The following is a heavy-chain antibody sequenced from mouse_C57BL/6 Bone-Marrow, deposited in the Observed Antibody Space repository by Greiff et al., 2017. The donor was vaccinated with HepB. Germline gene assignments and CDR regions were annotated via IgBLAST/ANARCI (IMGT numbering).Heavy chain of an antibody. D-gene: IGHD1-1*01. V-gene: IGHV14-4*01. J-gene: IGHJ3*01. Sequence: VQLQQSGAELVRPGASVKLSCTASGFNIKDDYMHWVKQRPEQGLEWIGWIDPENGDTEYASKFQGKATITADTSSNTAYLQLSSLTSEDTAVYYCTTVNYYGSSPWFAYCGQGTLVTVSA. CDR2: IDPENGDT. CDR1: GFNIKDDY. CDR3: TTVNYYGSSPWFAY.